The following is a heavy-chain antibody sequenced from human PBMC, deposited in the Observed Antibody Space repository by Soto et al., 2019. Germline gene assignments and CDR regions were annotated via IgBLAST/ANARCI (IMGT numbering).Heavy chain of an antibody. Sequence: SETLSLTCAVYGGSFSGYYWSWIRQPPGKGLEWIGEINHSGSTNYNPYLKSRVTISVDTSKNQFSLKLSSVTAADTAVYYCARDLGRDGTMIVVVHYPDAFDIWGQGTMVTVSS. J-gene: IGHJ3*02. CDR3: ARDLGRDGTMIVVVHYPDAFDI. D-gene: IGHD3-22*01. V-gene: IGHV4-34*01. CDR1: GGSFSGYY. CDR2: INHSGST.